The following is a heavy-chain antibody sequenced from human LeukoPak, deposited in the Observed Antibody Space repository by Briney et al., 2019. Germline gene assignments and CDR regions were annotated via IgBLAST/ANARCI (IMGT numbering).Heavy chain of an antibody. Sequence: GGSLRLSCAASGFTVSSNYMSWVRQAPGKGLEWVSVIYSGGSTYYADSVKGRFTISRDNSKNTLYLQMNSLRAEDTAVYYCASDGPRGGHDAFDIWGQGTMVTVSS. CDR2: IYSGGST. J-gene: IGHJ3*02. D-gene: IGHD3-10*01. CDR3: ASDGPRGGHDAFDI. V-gene: IGHV3-66*01. CDR1: GFTVSSNY.